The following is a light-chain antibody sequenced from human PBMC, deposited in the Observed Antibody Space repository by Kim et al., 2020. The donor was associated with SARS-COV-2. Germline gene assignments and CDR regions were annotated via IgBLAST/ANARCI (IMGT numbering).Light chain of an antibody. Sequence: IVMTQSPATLSVSPGERATLSCRASQSVSSNLAWYQQKPGQAPRLLIYGASTRATGIPARFSGSGSGTEFTLTISSLQPEDFAVYYCQQDYNLLYTFGQGTKLEI. J-gene: IGKJ2*01. CDR2: GAS. CDR3: QQDYNLLYT. CDR1: QSVSSN. V-gene: IGKV3-15*01.